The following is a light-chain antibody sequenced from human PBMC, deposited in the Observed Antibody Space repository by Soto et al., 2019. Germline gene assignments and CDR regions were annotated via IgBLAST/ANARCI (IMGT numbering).Light chain of an antibody. CDR1: SSDVGGYKY. J-gene: IGLJ2*01. Sequence: QSVLTQPASVSGSPGQSITIACTGTSSDVGGYKYVSWYQQHPGKAPKLMIYEVSNRPSGVSNRFSGSKSGNTASLTISGLQAEDEADYYCSSYTTGSLVVFGGGTKLTVL. CDR2: EVS. V-gene: IGLV2-14*01. CDR3: SSYTTGSLVV.